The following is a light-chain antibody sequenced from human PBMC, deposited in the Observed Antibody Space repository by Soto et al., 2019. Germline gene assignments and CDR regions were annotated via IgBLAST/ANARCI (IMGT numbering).Light chain of an antibody. V-gene: IGLV1-44*01. Sequence: QSVLTQPPSASGTPGQRVTISCSGSSSNIGSNTVNWYQQLPGTAPKVLIYSNNQRPSGVPDRFSGSKSDTSASLAISGLQSEDDDDYYCAAWDYSLNAYVFGIGTKLTVL. CDR1: SSNIGSNT. CDR2: SNN. J-gene: IGLJ1*01. CDR3: AAWDYSLNAYV.